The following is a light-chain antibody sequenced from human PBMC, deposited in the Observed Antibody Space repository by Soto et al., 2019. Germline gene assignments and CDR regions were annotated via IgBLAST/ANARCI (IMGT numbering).Light chain of an antibody. CDR2: KVN. CDR1: SSDVGG. Sequence: QSALTQPASVSGSPGQSITISCTGTSSDVGGPRQSPQIMIYKVNNRPSGVSDRFSGPKSGNTASLTISGLQAEDEADYYCNSYTSSNSCVFGTGTKVTVL. V-gene: IGLV2-14*01. CDR3: NSYTSSNSCV. J-gene: IGLJ1*01.